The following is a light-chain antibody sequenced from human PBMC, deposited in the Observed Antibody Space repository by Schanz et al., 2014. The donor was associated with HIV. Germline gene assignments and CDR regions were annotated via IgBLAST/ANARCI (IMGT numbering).Light chain of an antibody. Sequence: ETVLTQSPGSLSLSPGERATLSCRASQSLGGSQLAWYQHKPGQAPRLLIYGASTRATGIPVRFSGSGSGTEFTLTISSLQSEDSAVYYCQQYNNWPLTFGGGTKVEIK. J-gene: IGKJ4*01. V-gene: IGKV3-15*01. CDR2: GAS. CDR1: QSLGGS. CDR3: QQYNNWPLT.